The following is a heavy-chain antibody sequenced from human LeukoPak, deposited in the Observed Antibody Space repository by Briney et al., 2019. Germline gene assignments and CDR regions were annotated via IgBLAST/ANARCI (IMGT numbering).Heavy chain of an antibody. CDR3: ARGESITMIVVVFDY. J-gene: IGHJ4*02. CDR1: GSTFSSYW. Sequence: AGGSLRLSCAASGSTFSSYWMGWVRQAPGKGLEWVANIKQDGSEKYYVDSVKGRFTISRDNAKNSLYLQMNSLRAEDTAVYYCARGESITMIVVVFDYWGQGTLVTVSS. D-gene: IGHD3-22*01. CDR2: IKQDGSEK. V-gene: IGHV3-7*04.